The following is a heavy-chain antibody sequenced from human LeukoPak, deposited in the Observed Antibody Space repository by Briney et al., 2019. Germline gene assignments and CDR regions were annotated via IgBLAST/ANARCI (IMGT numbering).Heavy chain of an antibody. J-gene: IGHJ5*02. Sequence: SETLSLTCTVSGGSISSYYWSWIRQPAGKGLEWIGRIYTTGSTNYNPSLKSRVTMSVDTSKNQFSLKLSSVTAADTAVYYCARDTPCSGGSCYLVPWFDPWGQGTLVTVSS. CDR2: IYTTGST. V-gene: IGHV4-4*07. D-gene: IGHD2-15*01. CDR1: GGSISSYY. CDR3: ARDTPCSGGSCYLVPWFDP.